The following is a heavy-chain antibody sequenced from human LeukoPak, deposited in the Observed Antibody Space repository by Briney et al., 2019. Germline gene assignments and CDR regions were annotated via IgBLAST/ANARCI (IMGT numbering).Heavy chain of an antibody. Sequence: ASVKVSCKASGFTFTGYYMHWVRQAPGQGLEWMGWINPNNGGTNYAQRFQGRVTVTRDASINTAYMELSRLTSDNTAVYFCARGAPIAAAAMGYWGQGTLVTVSS. D-gene: IGHD6-13*01. CDR3: ARGAPIAAAAMGY. J-gene: IGHJ4*02. CDR1: GFTFTGYY. V-gene: IGHV1-2*02. CDR2: INPNNGGT.